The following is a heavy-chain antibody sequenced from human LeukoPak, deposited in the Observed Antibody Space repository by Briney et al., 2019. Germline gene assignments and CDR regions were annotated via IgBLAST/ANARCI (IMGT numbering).Heavy chain of an antibody. V-gene: IGHV3-7*01. CDR3: ARPLMYYYGSETYFWFDP. Sequence: GGSLRLSCAASGFTFSNYWMSWVRQAPGKGLEWVANIKQDGSDKYYVDSVKGRFTISRDNAKNSLYLQMNSLRAEDTAVYYCARPLMYYYGSETYFWFDPWGQGTLVTVSS. J-gene: IGHJ5*02. CDR1: GFTFSNYW. CDR2: IKQDGSDK. D-gene: IGHD3-10*01.